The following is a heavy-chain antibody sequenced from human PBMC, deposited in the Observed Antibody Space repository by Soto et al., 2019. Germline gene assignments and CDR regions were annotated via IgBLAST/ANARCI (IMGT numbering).Heavy chain of an antibody. J-gene: IGHJ4*02. CDR1: GYTFTTYG. CDR2: ISTYRGNT. V-gene: IGHV1-18*04. CDR3: ARDHGRDGYNDGFDFDY. D-gene: IGHD5-12*01. Sequence: ASVKVSCKASGYTFTTYGITWVRQAPGQGLEWMGWISTYRGNTNYAQKFQGRVTMTTDTSTNTGHMELRSLRSDDTAVYYCARDHGRDGYNDGFDFDYWGQGTLVTVSS.